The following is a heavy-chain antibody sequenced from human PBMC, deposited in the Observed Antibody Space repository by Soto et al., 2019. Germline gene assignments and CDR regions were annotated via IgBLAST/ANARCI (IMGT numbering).Heavy chain of an antibody. V-gene: IGHV3-9*01. CDR1: GFTFDDYA. CDR3: AKGVVLRRGDYIYYYYGMDV. Sequence: GGSLRLSCAASGFTFDDYAMHWVRQAPGKGLEWVSGISWNSGSIGYADSVKGRFTISRDNAKNSLYLQMNSLRAEDTALYYCAKGVVLRRGDYIYYYYGMDVWGQGTTVTVSS. J-gene: IGHJ6*02. D-gene: IGHD4-17*01. CDR2: ISWNSGSI.